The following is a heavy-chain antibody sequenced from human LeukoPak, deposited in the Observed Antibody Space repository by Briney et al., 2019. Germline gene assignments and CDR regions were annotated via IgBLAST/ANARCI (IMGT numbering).Heavy chain of an antibody. D-gene: IGHD6-6*01. CDR3: ARDSYPDGEGVRWFDP. CDR1: GFSVSSNY. Sequence: GGSLRLSCAASGFSVSSNYMSWVRQVPGKGLEWVAVLYRGGDTYYADSVKGRITISRDNSKNTLYLQMNSLRAEDTAVYYCARDSYPDGEGVRWFDPWGQGTLSPSLQ. CDR2: LYRGGDT. J-gene: IGHJ5*02. V-gene: IGHV3-66*01.